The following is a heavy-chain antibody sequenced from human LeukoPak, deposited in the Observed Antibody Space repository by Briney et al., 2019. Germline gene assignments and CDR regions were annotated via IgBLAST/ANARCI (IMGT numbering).Heavy chain of an antibody. Sequence: GGSLRLSCAASGFTFSSYAMSWVRQAPGKGLEGGSAISGTVGSTYYADSVKGRFTISRDNSKNTLYLQMNSLRDEDTAVYYCAKDRGSIAVAGIDYWGQGTLVTVSS. CDR1: GFTFSSYA. CDR3: AKDRGSIAVAGIDY. CDR2: ISGTVGST. D-gene: IGHD6-19*01. V-gene: IGHV3-23*01. J-gene: IGHJ4*02.